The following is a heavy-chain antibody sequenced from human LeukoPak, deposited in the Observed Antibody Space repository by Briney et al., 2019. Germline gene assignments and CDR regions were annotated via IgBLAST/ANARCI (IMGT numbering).Heavy chain of an antibody. Sequence: GGSLRLSCAASGFTFSSYSMNWVRQTPGKELEWVSSISSSSSYIYYADSVKGRFTISRDNAKNSLYLQMNSLRAEDTAVYYCARGEQQWLEGYYYYMDVWGKGTTVTVSS. CDR3: ARGEQQWLEGYYYYMDV. V-gene: IGHV3-21*01. D-gene: IGHD6-19*01. CDR1: GFTFSSYS. CDR2: ISSSSSYI. J-gene: IGHJ6*03.